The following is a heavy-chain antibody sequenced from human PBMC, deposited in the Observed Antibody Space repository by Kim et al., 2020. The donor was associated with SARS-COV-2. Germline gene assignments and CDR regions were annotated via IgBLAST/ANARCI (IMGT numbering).Heavy chain of an antibody. Sequence: SETLSLTCAVFDGALDDFFWNWIRQPPGKGLEWIGEITPSGSPNYNSSLRSRVTISLDRSRAEVSLKLTSLTAADTAIYFCARGQVFLNWFDPWGPGTLVSVSS. CDR3: ARGQVFLNWFDP. CDR2: ITPSGSP. D-gene: IGHD2-21*01. V-gene: IGHV4-34*01. J-gene: IGHJ5*02. CDR1: DGALDDFF.